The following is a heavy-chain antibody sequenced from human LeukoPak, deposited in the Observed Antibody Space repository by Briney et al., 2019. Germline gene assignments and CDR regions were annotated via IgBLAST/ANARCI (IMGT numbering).Heavy chain of an antibody. Sequence: GRSLRLSCAASGFTFSAYGMHWVRQAPGKGLEWVAVISYDGSNTYYADSVKGRFTISRDNSKNTLYLQMDSLRAEDTAVYYCAKEGDISSSWYLSNYFDYWGQGTLVTVSS. J-gene: IGHJ4*02. CDR1: GFTFSAYG. CDR2: ISYDGSNT. CDR3: AKEGDISSSWYLSNYFDY. D-gene: IGHD6-13*01. V-gene: IGHV3-30*18.